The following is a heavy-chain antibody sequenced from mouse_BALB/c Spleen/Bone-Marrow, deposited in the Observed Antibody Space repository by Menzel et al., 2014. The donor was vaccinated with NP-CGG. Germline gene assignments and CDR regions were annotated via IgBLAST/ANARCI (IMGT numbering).Heavy chain of an antibody. CDR2: IDPANGNT. D-gene: IGHD1-1*01. J-gene: IGHJ3*01. Sequence: EVQLQQSGAELVKPGASVKLSCTASGFNIKDTYMHWVKQRPEQGLEWIGRIDPANGNTKYGPKFQGKATITADTSSNTAYLQLSSLTSEDTAVYYCASYYYGSSSFDYWGQGTMVTVSA. CDR3: ASYYYGSSSFDY. V-gene: IGHV14-3*02. CDR1: GFNIKDTY.